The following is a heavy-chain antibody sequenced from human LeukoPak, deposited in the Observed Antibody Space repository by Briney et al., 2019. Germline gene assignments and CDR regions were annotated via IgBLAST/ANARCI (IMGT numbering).Heavy chain of an antibody. CDR1: GFTFDDYG. D-gene: IGHD3-22*01. CDR2: IIRRGGST. V-gene: IGHV3-20*04. Sequence: PGGSLRLSCAASGFTFDDYGMSWVRQAPGKGLEWVSGIIRRGGSTGYADSVKGRFTISRDNAKNSLYLQMNSLRAGDTALYYCARERTYYYDSNPNYFDYWGQGTLVTVSS. CDR3: ARERTYYYDSNPNYFDY. J-gene: IGHJ4*02.